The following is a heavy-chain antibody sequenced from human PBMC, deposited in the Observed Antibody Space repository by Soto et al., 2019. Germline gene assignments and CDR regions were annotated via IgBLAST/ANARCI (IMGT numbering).Heavy chain of an antibody. Sequence: EVQLVETGGGLIQPRGSLRISCAVSGFTVSSNYMSWVRQAPGKGLEWVSILYRGGSTFYADSVKGRFTISRDNSLNTLYLHMNSLRAEDTAVYYCARPYDSTFPSAMDVWGQGTTVNVSS. D-gene: IGHD3-16*01. CDR3: ARPYDSTFPSAMDV. V-gene: IGHV3-53*02. CDR1: GFTVSSNY. J-gene: IGHJ6*02. CDR2: LYRGGST.